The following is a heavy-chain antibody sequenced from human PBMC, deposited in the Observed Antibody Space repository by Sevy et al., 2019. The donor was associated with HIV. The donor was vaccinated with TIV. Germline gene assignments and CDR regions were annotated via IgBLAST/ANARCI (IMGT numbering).Heavy chain of an antibody. CDR3: AREKGSVTILSAFDI. Sequence: SEILSLSCTVSGGSINTYSWNWVRQSPGKGLECIGYMYYTGNTNYSPSFKSRVTISLDTSKNQFCLVLSSVTAADTAVYYCAREKGSVTILSAFDIWGQGTMVTVSS. CDR1: GGSINTYS. J-gene: IGHJ3*02. D-gene: IGHD2-15*01. V-gene: IGHV4-59*01. CDR2: MYYTGNT.